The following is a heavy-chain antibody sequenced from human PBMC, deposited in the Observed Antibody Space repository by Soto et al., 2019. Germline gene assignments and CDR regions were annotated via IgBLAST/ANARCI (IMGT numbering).Heavy chain of an antibody. CDR2: ISYDGSNK. J-gene: IGHJ3*02. CDR1: GFTFSSYG. D-gene: IGHD3-9*01. V-gene: IGHV3-30*18. CDR3: AKVLRYFDSPDAFDI. Sequence: PGGSLRLSCAASGFTFSSYGMHWVRQAPGKGLEWVAVISYDGSNKYYADSVKGRFTISRDNSKNTLYLQMNSLRAEDTAVYYCAKVLRYFDSPDAFDIWGQGTMVTVSS.